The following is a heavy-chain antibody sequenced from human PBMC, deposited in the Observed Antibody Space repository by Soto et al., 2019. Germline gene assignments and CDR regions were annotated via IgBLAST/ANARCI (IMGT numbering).Heavy chain of an antibody. Sequence: ASVKVSCKASGYTFTSFGISWVRQAPGQGLEWMGWISGYNGNRKYGQKLQGRVTMTTDTSTSTAYMELRSLRSDDTAVYYCARDSYYHSSGYQGPGYYYYYGMDVWGQGTTVTVSS. J-gene: IGHJ6*02. CDR1: GYTFTSFG. D-gene: IGHD3-22*01. V-gene: IGHV1-18*01. CDR3: ARDSYYHSSGYQGPGYYYYYGMDV. CDR2: ISGYNGNR.